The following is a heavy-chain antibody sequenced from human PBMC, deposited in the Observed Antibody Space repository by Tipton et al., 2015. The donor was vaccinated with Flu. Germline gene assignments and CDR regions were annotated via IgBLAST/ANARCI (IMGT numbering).Heavy chain of an antibody. CDR3: ARGPPGPSIRAYYFDI. CDR2: IYYSGST. CDR1: GGSISSSSYY. V-gene: IGHV4-39*07. Sequence: LRLSCTVSGGSISSSSYYWGWIRQPPGKGLEWIGSIYYSGSTNYKSSLKSRVTISTDTSTNQVSLKMNSVIAADTAVYYCARGPPGPSIRAYYFDIWGQGALVTVSS. D-gene: IGHD2-21*01. J-gene: IGHJ4*02.